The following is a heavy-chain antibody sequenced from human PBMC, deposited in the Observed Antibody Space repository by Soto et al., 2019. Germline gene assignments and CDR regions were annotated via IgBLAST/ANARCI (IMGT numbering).Heavy chain of an antibody. CDR1: GFSLTTSGVG. Sequence: QITLNESGPTVVRPTETLTLTCRFSGFSLTTSGVGVGWIRQSPGKAPEWLALIYWDDDKGYSASLKSRLTITKDTSKNQVVLTVSDLDPTDTATYYCANRVLRTVFGLVTTTAIYFDFWGQGTPVAVSS. J-gene: IGHJ4*02. CDR3: ANRVLRTVFGLVTTTAIYFDF. CDR2: IYWDDDK. D-gene: IGHD3-3*01. V-gene: IGHV2-5*02.